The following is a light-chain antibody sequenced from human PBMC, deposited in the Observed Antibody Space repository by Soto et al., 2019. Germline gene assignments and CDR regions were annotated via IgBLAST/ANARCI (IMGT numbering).Light chain of an antibody. V-gene: IGKV3-20*01. CDR2: GVS. CDR1: QSVSSSY. CDR3: QQYGSSPWT. J-gene: IGKJ1*01. Sequence: EIVLPQSPGTLSLSPGERATLSCRASQSVSSSYLAWYQQKPGQAPRLLIYGVSSRATGIPDRFSGSGSGTDFTLTISRLEPEDFAVYYCQQYGSSPWTFGQGTKVDIK.